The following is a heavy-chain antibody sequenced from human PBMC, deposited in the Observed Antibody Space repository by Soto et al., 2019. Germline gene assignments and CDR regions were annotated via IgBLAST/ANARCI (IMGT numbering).Heavy chain of an antibody. D-gene: IGHD3-3*01. CDR1: GYALTELS. Sequence: GASVKVSCKVSGYALTELSMHWVRQAPGKGLEWMGGFDPEDGETIYAQKFQGRVTMTEDTSTDTAYMELSSLRSEDTAVYYCATLDFWSGYYGGMDVWGQGTTVTVSS. CDR2: FDPEDGET. CDR3: ATLDFWSGYYGGMDV. J-gene: IGHJ6*02. V-gene: IGHV1-24*01.